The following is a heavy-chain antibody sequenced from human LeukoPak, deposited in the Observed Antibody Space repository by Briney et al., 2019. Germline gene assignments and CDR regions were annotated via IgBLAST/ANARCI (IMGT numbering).Heavy chain of an antibody. CDR1: GGSISTYY. CDR2: NYNRGTT. CDR3: ARERASAGPHFEH. D-gene: IGHD6-13*01. V-gene: IGHV4-59*01. Sequence: SESLSLTCSVSGGSISTYYWSWIRQPPGKGLEWIGYNYNRGTTNYNPSLKSRVTISVDRSKNQFSLSLTSVTAADTAVYYCARERASAGPHFEHWGRGILVTVSP. J-gene: IGHJ4*02.